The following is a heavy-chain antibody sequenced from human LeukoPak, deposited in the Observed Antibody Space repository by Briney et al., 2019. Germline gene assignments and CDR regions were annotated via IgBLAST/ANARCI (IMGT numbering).Heavy chain of an antibody. CDR1: GGSISSYY. CDR2: IFHSGST. Sequence: SETLSLTCTVSGGSISSYYWGWIRQPPGKGLEWIGSIFHSGSTYYNPSLRSRVTISVDTSKNQLSLSLRSVTAADTAVYYCARLYQGKRPPDYWGQGTLVTVSS. D-gene: IGHD6-25*01. J-gene: IGHJ4*02. CDR3: ARLYQGKRPPDY. V-gene: IGHV4-39*01.